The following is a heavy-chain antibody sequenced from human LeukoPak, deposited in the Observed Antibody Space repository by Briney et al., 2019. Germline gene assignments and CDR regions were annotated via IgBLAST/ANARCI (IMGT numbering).Heavy chain of an antibody. CDR1: GGSISSSSYY. CDR3: ARDLTGNTFRAFDI. D-gene: IGHD1-7*01. V-gene: IGHV4-39*07. Sequence: SETLSLTCTVSGGSISSSSYYWGWIRQPPGKGLEWIGSIYYSGSTYYNPSLKSRVTISVDTSKNQFSLKLSSVTAADTAVYYCARDLTGNTFRAFDIWGQGTMVTVSS. CDR2: IYYSGST. J-gene: IGHJ3*02.